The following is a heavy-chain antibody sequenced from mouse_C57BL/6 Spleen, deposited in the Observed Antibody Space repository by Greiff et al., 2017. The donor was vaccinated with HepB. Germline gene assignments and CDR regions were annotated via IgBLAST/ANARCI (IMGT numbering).Heavy chain of an antibody. V-gene: IGHV1-18*01. CDR3: ARRLRRNGAMDY. Sequence: EVKLMESGPELVKPGASVKIPCKASGYTFTDYNMDWVKQSHGKSLEWIGDINPNNGGTIYNQKFKGKATLTVDKSSSTAYMELRSLTSEDTAVYYCARRLRRNGAMDYWGQGTSVTVSS. J-gene: IGHJ4*01. D-gene: IGHD2-4*01. CDR2: INPNNGGT. CDR1: GYTFTDYN.